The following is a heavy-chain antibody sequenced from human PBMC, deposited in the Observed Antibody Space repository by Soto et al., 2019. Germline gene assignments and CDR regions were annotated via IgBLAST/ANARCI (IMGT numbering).Heavy chain of an antibody. V-gene: IGHV3-21*01. Sequence: EVQLVESGGGLVKPGGSLRLSCAASGFTFSTYSMNWVRQAPGKGLEWVSSISSSSSYIYYADSVKGRFTISRDNAKISLYLQMTRPRAEATAVYYCPISSDGGFDYFQHWGQGTLVTVSS. CDR1: GFTFSTYS. CDR2: ISSSSSYI. D-gene: IGHD4-17*01. J-gene: IGHJ1*01. CDR3: PISSDGGFDYFQH.